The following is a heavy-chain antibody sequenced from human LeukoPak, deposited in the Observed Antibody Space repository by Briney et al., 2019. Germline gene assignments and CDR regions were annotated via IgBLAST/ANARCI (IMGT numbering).Heavy chain of an antibody. CDR3: ARDVYYYGSGSYYYYGMDV. J-gene: IGHJ6*02. V-gene: IGHV3-11*05. Sequence: GRSLRLSCAASGFTFSDYYMSWSRQAPGKGLEWVSDINSSSSYTNYADSVKGRFTISRDNAKNSLYLKMNSLRAEDTAVYYCARDVYYYGSGSYYYYGMDVWGQGTTVTVSS. CDR1: GFTFSDYY. D-gene: IGHD3-10*01. CDR2: INSSSSYT.